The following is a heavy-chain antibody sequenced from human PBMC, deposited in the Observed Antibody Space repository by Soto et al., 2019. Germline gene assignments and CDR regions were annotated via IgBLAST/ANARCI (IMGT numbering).Heavy chain of an antibody. CDR3: ARFAATSGINAFDV. V-gene: IGHV5-51*01. J-gene: IGHJ3*01. CDR2: IYPRDSHT. Sequence: GASLKRSGQGSGWTLRSYWRAWVRQLHGKGLEWMGIIYPRDSHTTYSPSFQGQVTISDDKSLNSAFLQWSSLKASDTATYYCARFAATSGINAFDVWGPGTMVTVSS. CDR1: GWTLRSYW. D-gene: IGHD1-1*01.